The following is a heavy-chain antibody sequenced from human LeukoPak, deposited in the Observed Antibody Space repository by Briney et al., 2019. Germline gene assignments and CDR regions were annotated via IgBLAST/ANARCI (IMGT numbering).Heavy chain of an antibody. CDR2: INPNSGGT. D-gene: IGHD5-18*01. J-gene: IGHJ4*02. V-gene: IGHV1-2*02. CDR3: ARVDVGYSYGLYFDY. CDR1: GYTFTGYY. Sequence: ASVKVSCKASGYTFTGYYMHWVRQAPGQGLEWMGWINPNSGGTNYAQKFQGRVTMTRDTSISTAYMELSRLRSDDTAVYYCARVDVGYSYGLYFDYWGQGTLVTASS.